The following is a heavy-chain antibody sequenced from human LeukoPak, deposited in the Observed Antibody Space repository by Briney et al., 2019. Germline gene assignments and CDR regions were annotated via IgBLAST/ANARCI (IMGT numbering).Heavy chain of an antibody. J-gene: IGHJ5*02. Sequence: GSLRLSCAASGFTFSNAWMSWVRQAPGKGLEWVGRIKSKTDGGTTDYAAPVKGRFTISRDDSKNTLYLQMNSLKTEDTAVYYCTTDLVSTDNWFDPWGQGTLVTVSS. V-gene: IGHV3-15*01. CDR1: GFTFSNAW. D-gene: IGHD2-2*01. CDR3: TTDLVSTDNWFDP. CDR2: IKSKTDGGTT.